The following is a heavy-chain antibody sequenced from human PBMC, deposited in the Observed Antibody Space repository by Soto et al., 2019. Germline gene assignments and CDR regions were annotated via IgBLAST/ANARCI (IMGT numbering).Heavy chain of an antibody. CDR2: IDPSDSYT. V-gene: IGHV5-10-1*03. D-gene: IGHD6-13*01. CDR1: VYSFTSYW. CDR3: ARQGSSSGEGSY. Sequence: EVQLVPSGAEVKKPGESLRISCNGSVYSFTSYWISRVRQMPGKGLEGMGRIDPSDSYTNYSPSFHDHVTISADTSISTAYLQWSSLKASDTAMYDCARQGSSSGEGSYWGQGTMVTVSS. J-gene: IGHJ4*02.